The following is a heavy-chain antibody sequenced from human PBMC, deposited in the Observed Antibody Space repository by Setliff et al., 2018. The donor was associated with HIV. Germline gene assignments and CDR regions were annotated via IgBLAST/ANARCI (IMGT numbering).Heavy chain of an antibody. V-gene: IGHV3-7*01. D-gene: IGHD3-10*01. Sequence: PGGSLRLSCAVSGFTVSANYMHWVRQAPGKGLEWVANINLDGGQRYYVDSVKGRFTVSRDNAKNSLHLQMNSLRVEDTAVYYCARDEPTGGIDYWGQGTLVTVSS. CDR3: ARDEPTGGIDY. CDR2: INLDGGQR. CDR1: GFTVSANY. J-gene: IGHJ4*02.